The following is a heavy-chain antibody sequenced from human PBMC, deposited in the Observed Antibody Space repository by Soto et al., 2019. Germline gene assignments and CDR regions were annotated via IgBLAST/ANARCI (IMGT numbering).Heavy chain of an antibody. V-gene: IGHV4-30-4*01. CDR3: ARLQAAVPHY. CDR2: IYYSGST. J-gene: IGHJ4*02. Sequence: SETLSLTCTVSGGSISSGDYYWSWIRQPPGKGLEWIGYIYYSGSTYYNPSLKSRAFISVDTSKNQFSLKLTSVAAADTAIYFCARLQAAVPHYWGQGTLVTVSS. D-gene: IGHD6-13*01. CDR1: GGSISSGDYY.